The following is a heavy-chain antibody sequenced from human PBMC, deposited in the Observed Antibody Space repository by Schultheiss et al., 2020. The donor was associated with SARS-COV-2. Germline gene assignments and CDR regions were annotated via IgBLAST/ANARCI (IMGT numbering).Heavy chain of an antibody. D-gene: IGHD1-26*01. CDR2: IYGGGRT. CDR1: GFTVSSNY. J-gene: IGHJ6*02. V-gene: IGHV3-53*01. Sequence: GESLKISCAASGFTVSSNYMSWVRQTPGKGLEWVSVIYGGGRTYYADSVKGRFTISGDNSKNTLYLQMNSLRAEDTAVYYCARGEVPYYSGMDVWGQGTTVTVSS. CDR3: ARGEVPYYSGMDV.